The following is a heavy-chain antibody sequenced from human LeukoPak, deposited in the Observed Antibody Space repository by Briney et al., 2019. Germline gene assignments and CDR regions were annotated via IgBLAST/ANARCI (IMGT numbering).Heavy chain of an antibody. CDR2: IRSNSDGGTI. Sequence: GVSLRLSYATSGFTFRNAWMNWVRQAPGKGLEWVGRIRSNSDGGTIGYAAPVKGRFTLSRDDSKTTLYLQINSLQTEDTAVYYCATDFYDSTWGQGTLVTVSS. V-gene: IGHV3-15*07. CDR3: ATDFYDST. J-gene: IGHJ5*02. D-gene: IGHD3-22*01. CDR1: GFTFRNAW.